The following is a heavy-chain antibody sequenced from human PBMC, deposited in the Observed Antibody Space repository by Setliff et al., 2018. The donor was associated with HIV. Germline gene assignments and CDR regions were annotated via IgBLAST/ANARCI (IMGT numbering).Heavy chain of an antibody. D-gene: IGHD6-6*01. CDR2: IHPSSGST. CDR1: GYTFTRYY. Sequence: GASVKISCTASGYTFTRYYMHCVRQAPGQGLEWMGIIHPSSGSTTYAQKFQGRVTMTRDTSTSTVYMELSSLRSEDTAVYYCARDPAPSSSASYFQHWGQGTPVTVSS. J-gene: IGHJ1*01. V-gene: IGHV1-46*01. CDR3: ARDPAPSSSASYFQH.